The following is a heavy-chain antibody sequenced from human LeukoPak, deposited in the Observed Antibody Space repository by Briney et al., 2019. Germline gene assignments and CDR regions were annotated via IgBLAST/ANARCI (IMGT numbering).Heavy chain of an antibody. CDR1: GFTFSTYA. CDR3: ARRQGCNTACPPDY. D-gene: IGHD2/OR15-2a*01. V-gene: IGHV3-23*01. Sequence: PGGSLRLSCAASGFTFSTYAMSWVRQAPGKGLEWVSAISGSGDITYLADSVKGRFTISRDNSKNTLYLQMNSLRAEDTAVYYCARRQGCNTACPPDYWGQGTLVTVSS. CDR2: ISGSGDIT. J-gene: IGHJ4*02.